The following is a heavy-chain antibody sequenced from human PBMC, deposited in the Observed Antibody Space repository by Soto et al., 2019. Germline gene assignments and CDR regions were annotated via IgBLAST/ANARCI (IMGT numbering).Heavy chain of an antibody. D-gene: IGHD3-3*01. CDR1: GGSISSSSYC. CDR2: IYYSGST. Sequence: SETLSLTCTVSGGSISSSSYCWGWIRQPPGKGLEWIGSIYYSGSTYYNPSLKSRVTISVDTSKNQFSLKLSSVTAADTAVYYCARQFLEWLWVMDVWGKGTTVTVSS. V-gene: IGHV4-39*01. J-gene: IGHJ6*03. CDR3: ARQFLEWLWVMDV.